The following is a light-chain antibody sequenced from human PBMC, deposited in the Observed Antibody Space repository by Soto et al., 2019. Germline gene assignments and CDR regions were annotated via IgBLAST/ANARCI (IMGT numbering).Light chain of an antibody. CDR1: SSNIGAGYD. CDR2: GNS. Sequence: SVLTQPPSVSGAPGQRVTISCTGSSSNIGAGYDVHWYQQLPGTAPKLLIYGNSNRPSGVPDRFSGSKSGTSASLAITGLQAEDEADYYCQSYDSSLSGYVFGTGTKVTFL. J-gene: IGLJ1*01. CDR3: QSYDSSLSGYV. V-gene: IGLV1-40*01.